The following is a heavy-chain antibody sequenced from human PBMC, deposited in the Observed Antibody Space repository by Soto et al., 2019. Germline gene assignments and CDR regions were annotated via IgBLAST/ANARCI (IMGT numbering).Heavy chain of an antibody. J-gene: IGHJ3*02. V-gene: IGHV1-2*04. Sequence: ASVKVSCKASGYTFTGYYMHWVRQAPGQGLEWMGWINPNSGGTNYAQKFQGWVTMTRDTSISTAYMELSRLRSDDTAVYYCARYSSGWRGAFDIWGQGTMVTVSS. D-gene: IGHD6-19*01. CDR3: ARYSSGWRGAFDI. CDR2: INPNSGGT. CDR1: GYTFTGYY.